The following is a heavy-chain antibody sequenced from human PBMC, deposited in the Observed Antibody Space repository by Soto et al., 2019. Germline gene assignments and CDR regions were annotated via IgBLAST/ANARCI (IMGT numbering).Heavy chain of an antibody. J-gene: IGHJ4*02. D-gene: IGHD5-12*01. V-gene: IGHV1-2*04. CDR2: INPNSGGT. CDR1: GYAFTGYY. Sequence: QVQLVQSGAEVKKPGASVKVSCKASGYAFTGYYMHWVRQAPGQGLEWMGWINPNSGGTNYAQKFQGWVTMTRDTSISTAYMELSRLRSDDTAVYYCVRDRGQLYSGYDLWGQGTLVTVSS. CDR3: VRDRGQLYSGYDL.